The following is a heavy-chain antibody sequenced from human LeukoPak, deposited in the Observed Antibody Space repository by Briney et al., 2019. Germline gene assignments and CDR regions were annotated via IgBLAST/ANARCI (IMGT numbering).Heavy chain of an antibody. J-gene: IGHJ4*02. D-gene: IGHD4-23*01. Sequence: SETLSLTCAVYGGSFSGYYWSWIRQPPGKGLEWIGEINHSGSTNYNPALKSGVTISVDTSKNQFSLKLSSVTAADTAVYYCAGNRGLGRDYWGQGTLVTVSS. CDR2: INHSGST. CDR1: GGSFSGYY. CDR3: AGNRGLGRDY. V-gene: IGHV4-34*01.